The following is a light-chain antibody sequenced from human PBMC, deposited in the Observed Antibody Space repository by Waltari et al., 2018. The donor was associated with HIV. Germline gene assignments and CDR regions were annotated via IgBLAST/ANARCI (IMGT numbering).Light chain of an antibody. J-gene: IGLJ3*02. V-gene: IGLV1-47*01. CDR3: ATWDDNLSGWV. CDR2: RNN. CDR1: NSNIGNNY. Sequence: QSVLTQPPSASATPGQSVTISCSGTNSNIGNNYVYWYQPLPGTAPKGLIYRNNYRPSGVPDRFSGSKSGTSASLAISGIRSEDEADYYCATWDDNLSGWVFGGGNKLTVL.